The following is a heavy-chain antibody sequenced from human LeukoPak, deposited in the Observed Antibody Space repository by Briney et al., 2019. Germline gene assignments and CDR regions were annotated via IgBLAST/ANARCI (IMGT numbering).Heavy chain of an antibody. Sequence: PGGSLRLSCAASGFTFSRFGMHLVRQAPGKGLEWVAVIWYDGRNKYYADSVKGRFTISRDNSKNTLFLQMHSLRAEDTAVYYCARDRKNEWLLRYDAFDIWGQGTMVTVSS. J-gene: IGHJ3*02. CDR1: GFTFSRFG. D-gene: IGHD3-22*01. CDR2: IWYDGRNK. CDR3: ARDRKNEWLLRYDAFDI. V-gene: IGHV3-33*01.